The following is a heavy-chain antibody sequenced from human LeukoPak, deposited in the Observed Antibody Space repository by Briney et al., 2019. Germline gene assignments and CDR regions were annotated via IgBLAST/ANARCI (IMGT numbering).Heavy chain of an antibody. CDR3: ARGDIVVVWFDP. J-gene: IGHJ5*02. V-gene: IGHV4-34*01. Sequence: SETLSLTCAAYGGSFSGYYWSWIRQPPGKGLEWIGEINHSGSTNYNPSLKSRVTISVDTSKNQFSLKLSSVTAADTAVYYCARGDIVVVWFDPWGQGTLVTVSS. CDR2: INHSGST. D-gene: IGHD2-2*01. CDR1: GGSFSGYY.